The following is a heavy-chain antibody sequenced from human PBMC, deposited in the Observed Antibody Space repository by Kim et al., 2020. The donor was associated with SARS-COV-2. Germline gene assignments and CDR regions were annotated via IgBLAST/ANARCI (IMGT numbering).Heavy chain of an antibody. CDR2: MNPNSGNT. CDR1: GYTFTSYD. D-gene: IGHD3-10*01. J-gene: IGHJ6*02. V-gene: IGHV1-8*01. CDR3: AMPMWFGAYYGMDV. Sequence: ASVKVSCKASGYTFTSYDINWVRQATGQGLEWMGWMNPNSGNTGYAQKFQGRVTMTRNTSISTAYMELSSLRSEDTAVYYCAMPMWFGAYYGMDVWGQGTTVTVSS.